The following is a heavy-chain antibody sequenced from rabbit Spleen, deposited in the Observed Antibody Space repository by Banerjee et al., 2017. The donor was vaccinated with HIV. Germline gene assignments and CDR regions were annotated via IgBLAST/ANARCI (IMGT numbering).Heavy chain of an antibody. CDR1: GFSFSFSNY. CDR2: IYSTNGKI. D-gene: IGHD1-1*01. CDR3: ARNYVNTFDP. J-gene: IGHJ2*01. V-gene: IGHV1S40*01. Sequence: QSLEESGGDLVKPGASLTLTCTASGFSFSFSNYLCWVRQPPGKGLEWIASIYSTNGKIYYATWAKGRFTISKASSAAVTLQMTSLTAADTATYFCARNYVNTFDPWGQGTLVTVS.